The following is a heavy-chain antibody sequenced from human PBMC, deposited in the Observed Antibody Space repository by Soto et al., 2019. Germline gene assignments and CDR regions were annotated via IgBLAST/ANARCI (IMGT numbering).Heavy chain of an antibody. V-gene: IGHV1-18*01. D-gene: IGHD3-3*01. Sequence: ASVKVSCKASGYTFTSYGIRWVRQAPGQGLEWMGWISAYNGNTNYAQKLQGRVTMTTDTSTSTAYMELRSLRSDDTAVYYCARVGSYDFWSGYVNYYYYMDVWGKGTTVTVSS. CDR2: ISAYNGNT. CDR1: GYTFTSYG. J-gene: IGHJ6*03. CDR3: ARVGSYDFWSGYVNYYYYMDV.